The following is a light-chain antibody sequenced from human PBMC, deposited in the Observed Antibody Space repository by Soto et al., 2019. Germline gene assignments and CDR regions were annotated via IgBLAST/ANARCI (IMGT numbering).Light chain of an antibody. V-gene: IGKV1-39*01. J-gene: IGKJ1*01. CDR1: QTISNY. CDR2: AAS. Sequence: DIQMTQSPSSLSASVGDRVTITCRASQTISNYLNWYQQRPGKAPNLLISAASTLQSGVPSRFSGSGSGTDFTLTITSLQPEDFATYYCQQSYNTPRTFGQGTKVDIK. CDR3: QQSYNTPRT.